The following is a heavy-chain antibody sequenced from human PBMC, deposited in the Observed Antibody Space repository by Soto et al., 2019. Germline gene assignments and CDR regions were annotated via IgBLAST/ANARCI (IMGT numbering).Heavy chain of an antibody. V-gene: IGHV1-24*01. CDR2: FDPEDGET. Sequence: ASVKVSCKVSGYTLTELSMHWVRQAPGKGLEWMGGFDPEDGETIYAQKFQGRVTMTEDTSTDTAYMELSSLRSEDTAVYYCATDPRIVVVTNLVYWGQGTLVTVSS. CDR3: ATDPRIVVVTNLVY. D-gene: IGHD2-21*02. J-gene: IGHJ4*02. CDR1: GYTLTELS.